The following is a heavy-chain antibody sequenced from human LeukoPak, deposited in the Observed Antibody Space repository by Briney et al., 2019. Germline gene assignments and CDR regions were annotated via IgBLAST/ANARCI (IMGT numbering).Heavy chain of an antibody. J-gene: IGHJ5*02. CDR3: ARGKGSSSWYLQYNWFDP. D-gene: IGHD6-13*01. Sequence: PSETLSLTCAVYGGSFSGYYWSWIRQPPGKGLEWIGEINHSGSTNYNPSLKSRVTISVDTSKNQFSLKLSSVTAADTAVYYCARGKGSSSWYLQYNWFDPWGQGTLVTVSS. V-gene: IGHV4-34*01. CDR2: INHSGST. CDR1: GGSFSGYY.